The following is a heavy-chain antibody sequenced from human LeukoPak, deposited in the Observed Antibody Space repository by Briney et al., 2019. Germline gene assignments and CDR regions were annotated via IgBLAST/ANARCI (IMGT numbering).Heavy chain of an antibody. CDR3: ARFVANWNPGGMDV. D-gene: IGHD1-20*01. V-gene: IGHV3-23*01. J-gene: IGHJ6*02. CDR1: GFTFSSYA. Sequence: PGGSLRLSCAASGFTFSSYAMSWVRQAPGKGLEGVSAISGSGGSTYYADSVKGRFTISRDNSKNTLYLQMNSLRAEDTAVYYCARFVANWNPGGMDVWGQGTTVIVSS. CDR2: ISGSGGST.